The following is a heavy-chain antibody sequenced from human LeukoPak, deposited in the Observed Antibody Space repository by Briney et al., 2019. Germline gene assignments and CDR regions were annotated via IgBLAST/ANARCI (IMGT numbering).Heavy chain of an antibody. CDR1: GGSISSYY. J-gene: IGHJ4*02. Sequence: SETLSLTCTVSGGSISSYYWSWIRQPPGKGLEWIGYIYYSGSTNYNPSLKSRVTISVDTSKNQFSLKLSSVTAADTAVYYCARLLGHSSGWYGASAYYFDYWGQGTLVTVSS. CDR2: IYYSGST. CDR3: ARLLGHSSGWYGASAYYFDY. D-gene: IGHD6-19*01. V-gene: IGHV4-59*01.